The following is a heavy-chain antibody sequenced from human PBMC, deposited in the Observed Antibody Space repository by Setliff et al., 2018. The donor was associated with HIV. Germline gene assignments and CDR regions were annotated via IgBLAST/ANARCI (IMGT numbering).Heavy chain of an antibody. D-gene: IGHD5-18*01. Sequence: SETLSLTCSVSGASINSHYWSWVRQPPGKGLEWIGYVFYTGTTTYNTSLESRVTISVDRSQNQFFLKLKSVTATDTAVYYCARHARYGVFLWGQGSRVTVSS. J-gene: IGHJ4*02. CDR3: ARHARYGVFL. CDR2: VFYTGTT. V-gene: IGHV4-59*08. CDR1: GASINSHY.